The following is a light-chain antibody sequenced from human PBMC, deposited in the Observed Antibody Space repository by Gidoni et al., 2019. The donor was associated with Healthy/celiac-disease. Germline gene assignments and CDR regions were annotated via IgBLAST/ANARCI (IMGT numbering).Light chain of an antibody. J-gene: IGKJ3*01. V-gene: IGKV3-20*01. Sequence: IVLTQSPGTLFLSPGERATLSCRASQSVSSSYLAWYQQKPGQAPRLLIYGASSRATGIPDRFSGSGSGTDFTLTISRLEPEDFAVYYCQQYGSSSTFXPXTKVDIK. CDR3: QQYGSSST. CDR1: QSVSSSY. CDR2: GAS.